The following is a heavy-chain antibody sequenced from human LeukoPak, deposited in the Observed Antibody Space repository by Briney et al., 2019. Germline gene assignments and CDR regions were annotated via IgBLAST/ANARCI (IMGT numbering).Heavy chain of an antibody. V-gene: IGHV4-59*01. CDR3: ARGGRWYKANWFDP. J-gene: IGHJ5*02. D-gene: IGHD4-23*01. CDR1: GGSISSYY. CDR2: IYYSGNT. Sequence: PSETLSLTCTVSGGSISSYYWSWLRQPPGKGLERIGYIYYSGNTNYNPSLKSRVTISVDTSKNQFSLKLSSVTAADTSVYYCARGGRWYKANWFDPWGQGTLVTVSS.